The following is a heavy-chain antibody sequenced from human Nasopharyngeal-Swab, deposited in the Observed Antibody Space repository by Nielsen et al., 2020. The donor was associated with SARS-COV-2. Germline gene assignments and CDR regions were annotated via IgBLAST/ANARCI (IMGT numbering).Heavy chain of an antibody. Sequence: GESLKISCAASGFTFSSYAMSWARQAPGKGLEWVSAISGSGGSTYYADSVKGWFTISRDNSKNTLYLQMNSLRAEDTAVYYCAKAVAPSSSWGQGTLVTVSS. J-gene: IGHJ5*02. CDR2: ISGSGGST. D-gene: IGHD6-6*01. CDR3: AKAVAPSSS. CDR1: GFTFSSYA. V-gene: IGHV3-23*01.